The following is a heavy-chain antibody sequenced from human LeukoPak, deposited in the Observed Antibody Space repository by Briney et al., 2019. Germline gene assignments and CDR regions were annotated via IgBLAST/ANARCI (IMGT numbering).Heavy chain of an antibody. V-gene: IGHV5-51*01. J-gene: IGHJ3*02. CDR2: IYPGDSDT. D-gene: IGHD6-6*01. CDR3: ARRRIAARPDIGAFDI. Sequence: GESLKISCKGSGYSFTSYWIGWVRQMPGKGLEWMGIIYPGDSDTRYSPSFQGQVTISADKSISTAFLQWSSLKASDTAMYYCARRRIAARPDIGAFDIWGQGTMVTVSS. CDR1: GYSFTSYW.